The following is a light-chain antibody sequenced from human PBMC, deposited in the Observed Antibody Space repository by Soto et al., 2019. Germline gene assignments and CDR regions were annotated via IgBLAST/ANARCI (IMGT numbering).Light chain of an antibody. Sequence: DIQMTQSPSSLPASVGDRISITCRASQSIGTYLSWYQQKPGKASKLLIYGASNLQSGVPSRFSGSGSETGFTLTISSLQPEDFATYYCQQSYSAPRTFGQGTKVDIK. CDR1: QSIGTY. J-gene: IGKJ2*01. CDR3: QQSYSAPRT. V-gene: IGKV1-39*01. CDR2: GAS.